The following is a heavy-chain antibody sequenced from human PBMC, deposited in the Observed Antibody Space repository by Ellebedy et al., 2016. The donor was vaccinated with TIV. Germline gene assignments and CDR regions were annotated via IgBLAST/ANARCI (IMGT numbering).Heavy chain of an antibody. Sequence: MPSETLSLTRSVSGDSISDYSWSWIRQPPGKGLEWIGYVSYSGGTKFSPSLKIRRTMSVDTSRNQFSLSLTPVTAADTAIYYCARPRQRYNDAFNVWGQGTLVTVSS. V-gene: IGHV4-59*08. CDR3: ARPRQRYNDAFNV. CDR2: VSYSGGT. J-gene: IGHJ3*01. CDR1: GDSISDYS. D-gene: IGHD1-1*01.